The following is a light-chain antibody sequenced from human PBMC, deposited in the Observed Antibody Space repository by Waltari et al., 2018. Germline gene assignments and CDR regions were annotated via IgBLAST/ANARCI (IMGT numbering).Light chain of an antibody. J-gene: IGLJ3*02. CDR3: CSYAGRSTHWV. Sequence: QSALTQPASVSGSPGQSITSSCPGTSSDVGSYNLVSWYQQHPGKAPKLMIYEVRKRPSGVSNRFSGSKSGNTASLTISGLQAEDAADYYCCSYAGRSTHWVFGGGTKLTVL. CDR1: SSDVGSYNL. CDR2: EVR. V-gene: IGLV2-23*02.